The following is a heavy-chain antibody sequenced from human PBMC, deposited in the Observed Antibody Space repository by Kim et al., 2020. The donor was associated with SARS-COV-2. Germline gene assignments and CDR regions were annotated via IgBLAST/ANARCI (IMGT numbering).Heavy chain of an antibody. CDR2: I. J-gene: IGHJ4*02. V-gene: IGHV3-21*01. CDR3: ARDAKGSNGPY. Sequence: IYYADTVKGRFTIARAKAKNPLYRQMNSLRAEDTAVYYCARDAKGSNGPYWGQGTLVTVSS.